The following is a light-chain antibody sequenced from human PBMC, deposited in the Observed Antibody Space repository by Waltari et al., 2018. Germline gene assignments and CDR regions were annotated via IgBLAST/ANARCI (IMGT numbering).Light chain of an antibody. CDR2: RNS. Sequence: QSGLTQSPSVSGTPGQRVTISCSGSTSNIGSNNVNWYQQFPGTAPKLLIYRNSERPSVVPDRFSGSNSGTSASLAISGLQSEDEAEYYCSAWDDSVHVFGTGTRVTVL. CDR3: SAWDDSVHV. J-gene: IGLJ1*01. V-gene: IGLV1-44*01. CDR1: TSNIGSNN.